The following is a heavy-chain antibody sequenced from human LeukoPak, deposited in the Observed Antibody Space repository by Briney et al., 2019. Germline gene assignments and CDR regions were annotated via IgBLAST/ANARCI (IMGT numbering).Heavy chain of an antibody. V-gene: IGHV4-59*01. J-gene: IGHJ4*02. CDR3: ATLRDGYEFDY. CDR1: GGSISSYY. Sequence: SETLSLTCTVSGGSISSYYWSWIRQPPGKGLEWIGYIYNGGSTNYNPSLKSRVTISVDTSKNQFSLKLTSVTAADTAVYYCATLRDGYEFDYWGQGTLVTVSS. D-gene: IGHD5-24*01. CDR2: IYNGGST.